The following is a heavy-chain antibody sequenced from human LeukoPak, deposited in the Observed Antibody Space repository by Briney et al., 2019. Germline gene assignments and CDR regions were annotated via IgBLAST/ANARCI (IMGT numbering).Heavy chain of an antibody. J-gene: IGHJ3*02. CDR3: RLVSDMPTVTTVPLDAFDI. V-gene: IGHV1-69-2*01. CDR1: GYTFTDYY. CDR2: VDPEDGET. Sequence: ATVKISCKVSGYTFTDYYMHWVKQAPGKGLEWMGLVDPEDGETIYAEKFQGRVTITADTSTDTAYMELSSLRSEDTAVYYCRLVSDMPTVTTVPLDAFDIWRQGTMVTVCS. D-gene: IGHD4-17*01.